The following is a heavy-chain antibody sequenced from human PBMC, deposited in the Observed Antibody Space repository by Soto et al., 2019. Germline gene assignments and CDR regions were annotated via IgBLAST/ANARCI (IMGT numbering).Heavy chain of an antibody. J-gene: IGHJ5*02. V-gene: IGHV3-33*01. CDR1: GFTFSSYG. CDR3: ARQWYYDSSGYLNWFAP. CDR2: IWYDGSNK. Sequence: QVQLVESGGGVVQPGRSLRLSCAASGFTFSSYGMHWVRQAPGKGLEWVAVIWYDGSNKYYADSVKGRFTISRDNSKNTLNLQMNSLRAEDTAVYYCARQWYYDSSGYLNWFAPWGQGTLVTVSS. D-gene: IGHD3-22*01.